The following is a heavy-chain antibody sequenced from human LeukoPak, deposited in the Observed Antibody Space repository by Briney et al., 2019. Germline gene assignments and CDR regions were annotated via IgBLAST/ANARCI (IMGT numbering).Heavy chain of an antibody. CDR2: ISSSSSTI. CDR1: GFTFSSYS. J-gene: IGHJ4*02. Sequence: GGSLRLSCAASGFTFSSYSMNWVRQAPGKGLEWVSYISSSSSTIYYADSVKGRFTISRDNAKNSLYLQMNSLRAEDTAVYYCARPSHSGSYSNWGQGTLVTVSS. CDR3: ARPSHSGSYSN. D-gene: IGHD1-26*01. V-gene: IGHV3-48*04.